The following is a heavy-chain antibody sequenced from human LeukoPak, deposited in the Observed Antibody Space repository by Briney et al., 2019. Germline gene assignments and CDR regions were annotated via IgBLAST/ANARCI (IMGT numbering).Heavy chain of an antibody. D-gene: IGHD6-19*01. J-gene: IGHJ4*02. Sequence: VKVSCKASGGTFSSYAISWVRQAPGQGLEWMGGIIPIFGTANYAQEFQGRVTITADESTSTAYMELSSLRSEDTAVYYCARFSGGIAVAGTWDFDYWGQGTLATVSS. CDR2: IIPIFGTA. CDR3: ARFSGGIAVAGTWDFDY. V-gene: IGHV1-69*13. CDR1: GGTFSSYA.